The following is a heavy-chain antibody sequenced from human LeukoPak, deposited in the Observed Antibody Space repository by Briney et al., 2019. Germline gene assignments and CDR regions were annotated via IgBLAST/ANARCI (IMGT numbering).Heavy chain of an antibody. CDR1: GGSISINSYY. CDR2: IIHSGST. D-gene: IGHD5-18*01. J-gene: IGHJ2*01. V-gene: IGHV4-39*07. Sequence: PSETLSLTCSVSGGSISINSYYWDWIRQSPGKGLEWIGEIIHSGSTNYNPSLKSRVTISVDTSKNQFSLKLSSVTAADTAVYYCARAPGYSYGYWYFDLWGRGTLVTVSS. CDR3: ARAPGYSYGYWYFDL.